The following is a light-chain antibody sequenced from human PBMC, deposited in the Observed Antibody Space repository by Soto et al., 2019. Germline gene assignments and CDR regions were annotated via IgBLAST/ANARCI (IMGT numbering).Light chain of an antibody. CDR3: QQYGSTPLT. J-gene: IGKJ4*01. Sequence: EIVLTQSPGTLSLSPGGRATLSCRASQSVSRNYVAWYQQKPGQSPRLLIYGASNRASGIPDRFRGSASGADFTLSIARLEPEDFAMYYCQQYGSTPLTFGGGTKVESK. V-gene: IGKV3-20*01. CDR2: GAS. CDR1: QSVSRNY.